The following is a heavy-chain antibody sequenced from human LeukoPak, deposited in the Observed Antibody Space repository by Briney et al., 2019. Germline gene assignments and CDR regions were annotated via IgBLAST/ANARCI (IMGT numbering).Heavy chain of an antibody. CDR3: TRRAPSHDFDS. J-gene: IGHJ4*02. Sequence: GGSLRLSCAASGFTFSTHSMNWVRQAPGKGLEWVSAINAASNVIYYAESVKGRFTISRDNAKNSLFLQMNSLRPEDTAVYYCTRRAPSHDFDSWGQGTLVIVSS. CDR1: GFTFSTHS. V-gene: IGHV3-21*01. CDR2: INAASNVI.